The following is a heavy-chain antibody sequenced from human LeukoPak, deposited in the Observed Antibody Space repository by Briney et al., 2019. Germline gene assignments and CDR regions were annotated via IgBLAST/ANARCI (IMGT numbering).Heavy chain of an antibody. Sequence: PSETLSLTCTVSGGSISGSDYYWSWIRQHPGKGLEWIGYIYYSGRTYYNTSLRSRVTISVDTSKKQVFLRLNSVAAADTAVYYCARAVKTYYGSGSYYFDYWGQGTLVTISS. CDR1: GGSISGSDYY. CDR2: IYYSGRT. V-gene: IGHV4-30-4*01. D-gene: IGHD3-10*01. CDR3: ARAVKTYYGSGSYYFDY. J-gene: IGHJ4*02.